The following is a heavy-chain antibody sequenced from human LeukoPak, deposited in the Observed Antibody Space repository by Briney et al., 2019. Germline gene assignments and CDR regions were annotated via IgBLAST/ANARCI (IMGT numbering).Heavy chain of an antibody. CDR1: GFTFGDHA. V-gene: IGHV3-49*04. CDR2: IRSKTYGGTT. J-gene: IGHJ6*02. Sequence: GRSLRLSCTVSGFTFGDHAMSWVRQAPGKGLEWVGFIRSKTYGGTTEYAASVKGRFIISRDDSTSIAYLQMNSLKTEDTAVYYCTRGPIQLWLYHGMDVWGQGTTDTVSS. CDR3: TRGPIQLWLYHGMDV. D-gene: IGHD5-18*01.